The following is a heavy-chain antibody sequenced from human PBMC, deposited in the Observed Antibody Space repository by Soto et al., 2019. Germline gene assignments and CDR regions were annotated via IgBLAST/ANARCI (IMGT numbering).Heavy chain of an antibody. CDR3: AKDQVDVVATSKDAFDV. CDR2: TSGSGGST. Sequence: EVQLLESGGGLVQPGGSLRLSCAASGFTFSSCAMTWVRQAPGKGLEWVSATSGSGGSTYYADSVKGRFTISRDNSKNTLYLQMNSLRAEDTAVHYCAKDQVDVVATSKDAFDVWGQGTMVAVSS. V-gene: IGHV3-23*01. D-gene: IGHD5-12*01. CDR1: GFTFSSCA. J-gene: IGHJ3*01.